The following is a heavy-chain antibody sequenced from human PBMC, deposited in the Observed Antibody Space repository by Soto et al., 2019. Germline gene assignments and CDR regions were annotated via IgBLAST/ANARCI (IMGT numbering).Heavy chain of an antibody. J-gene: IGHJ6*02. D-gene: IGHD6-19*01. CDR3: ARDVRSSGWYFGNHYYYGMDV. V-gene: IGHV1-69*06. CDR2: IIPIFGTA. Sequence: QVQLVQSGAEVKKPGSSVKVSCKASGGTFSSYAISWVRQAPGQGLAWMGGIIPIFGTANYAQKFQGRVTITADKSTSTAYMELSSLRSEDTAVYYCARDVRSSGWYFGNHYYYGMDVWGQGTTVTVSS. CDR1: GGTFSSYA.